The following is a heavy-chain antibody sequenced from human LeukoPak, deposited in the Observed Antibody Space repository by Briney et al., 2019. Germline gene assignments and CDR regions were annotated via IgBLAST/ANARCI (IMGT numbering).Heavy chain of an antibody. Sequence: RPSETLSLTCTVSGGSISSYYWSWIRQPAGKGLEWIGRIYTSGSTNYNPSLKSRVTMSVDTSKNQFSLKLSSVTAADTAVYYCARDDPAAIGGWFDPWGQGTLVTVSS. V-gene: IGHV4-4*07. CDR3: ARDDPAAIGGWFDP. J-gene: IGHJ5*02. CDR2: IYTSGST. CDR1: GGSISSYY. D-gene: IGHD2-2*01.